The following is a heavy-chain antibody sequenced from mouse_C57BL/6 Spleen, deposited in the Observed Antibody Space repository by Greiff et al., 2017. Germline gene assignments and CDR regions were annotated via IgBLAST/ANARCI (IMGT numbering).Heavy chain of an antibody. V-gene: IGHV1-15*01. D-gene: IGHD1-1*01. Sequence: VQLVESGAELVRPGASVTLSCKASGYTFTDYEMHWVKQTPVHGLEWIGAIDPETGGTAYNQKFKGKAILTADKSSSTAYMELRSLTSEDSAVYYCTIITTVVSYYFDYWGQGTTLTVSS. CDR3: TIITTVVSYYFDY. CDR2: IDPETGGT. CDR1: GYTFTDYE. J-gene: IGHJ2*01.